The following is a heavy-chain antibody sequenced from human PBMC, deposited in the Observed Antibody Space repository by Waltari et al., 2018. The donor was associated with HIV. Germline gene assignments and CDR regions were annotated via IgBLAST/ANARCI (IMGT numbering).Heavy chain of an antibody. CDR2: INHRGST. CDR3: ARGSIVLVPAATNYFDY. J-gene: IGHJ4*02. CDR1: GASFSGYY. D-gene: IGHD2-2*01. Sequence: QVQLQQWGAGLLKPSETLSLTCAVDGASFSGYYWTWIRQPPGKGLEWIGEINHRGSTNYNPSLKSRVTISVDTSKNQFSLKLSSVTAADTAVYYCARGSIVLVPAATNYFDYWGQGTLVTVSS. V-gene: IGHV4-34*01.